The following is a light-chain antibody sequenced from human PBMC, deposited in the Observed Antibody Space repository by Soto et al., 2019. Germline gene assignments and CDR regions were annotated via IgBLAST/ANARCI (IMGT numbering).Light chain of an antibody. Sequence: EIVLTQSPATLSLSPGERATLSCRASQSLTTYLAWYQQKPGQAPRLLIYDASNRATGIPARFSGSGSGTDFTLSISSLEPEDFAVYYCQQRSNWPGTVGPGTKVEIK. V-gene: IGKV3-11*01. J-gene: IGKJ3*01. CDR2: DAS. CDR3: QQRSNWPGT. CDR1: QSLTTY.